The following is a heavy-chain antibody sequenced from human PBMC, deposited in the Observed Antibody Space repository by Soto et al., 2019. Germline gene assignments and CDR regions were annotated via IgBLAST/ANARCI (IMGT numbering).Heavy chain of an antibody. D-gene: IGHD3-22*01. CDR1: GGSISCGGYY. V-gene: IGHV4-31*03. J-gene: IGHJ4*02. CDR2: IYYSGSI. Sequence: SETLSLTCTVSGGSISCGGYYWNWVRQHPGKGLEWIGYIYYSGSIYYTPSLKSRVTISVDTSKNQFSLKLSSVTAAHTAVYYCATRSGYYSVDLDYWGEVT. CDR3: ATRSGYYSVDLDY.